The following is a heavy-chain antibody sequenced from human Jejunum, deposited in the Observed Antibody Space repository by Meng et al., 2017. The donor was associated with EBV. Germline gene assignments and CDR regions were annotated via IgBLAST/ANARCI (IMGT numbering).Heavy chain of an antibody. Sequence: LPLPCTFSRGSISCGLPYWGWIRQSPGKGLAWIASIYYTGNTYYNPSLKSRVTISVDTSKNQFSLRLSYVTAADTAVYYCARPQTGILAGAWFDPWGPGTLVTVSS. D-gene: IGHD7-27*01. CDR3: ARPQTGILAGAWFDP. CDR2: IYYTGNT. V-gene: IGHV4-39*01. CDR1: RGSISCGLPY. J-gene: IGHJ5*02.